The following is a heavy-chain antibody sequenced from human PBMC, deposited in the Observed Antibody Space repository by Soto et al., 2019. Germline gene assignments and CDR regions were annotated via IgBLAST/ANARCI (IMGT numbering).Heavy chain of an antibody. D-gene: IGHD2-15*01. CDR2: IWYDGSNK. CDR1: GFIFNEYG. J-gene: IGHJ4*02. CDR3: ARWGCSGSNCNLNQRSYDL. V-gene: IGHV3-33*03. Sequence: QVQLVESGGGVVQPGRSLRLSCAASGFIFNEYGMHWVRQAPGKGLEWVAVIWYDGSNKYYADSVKGRFTISRDNSKNTMSLQMNSLRAEDMAVYYCARWGCSGSNCNLNQRSYDLWGQGTLVTVSS.